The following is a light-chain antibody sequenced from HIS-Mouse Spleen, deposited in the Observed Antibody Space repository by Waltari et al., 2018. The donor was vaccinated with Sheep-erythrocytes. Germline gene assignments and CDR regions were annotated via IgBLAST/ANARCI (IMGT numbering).Light chain of an antibody. CDR3: MQALQTPIFT. Sequence: DIVMTQSPLSQPVTPGEPASISCRSSQSLLHSNGYNYLDWYLQKPGQSPQLLIYLGSNRASGVPDRFSGSGSGTDFTLKISRVEAEDVGVYYCMQALQTPIFTFGPGTKVDIK. CDR1: QSLLHSNGYNY. J-gene: IGKJ3*01. V-gene: IGKV2-28*01. CDR2: LGS.